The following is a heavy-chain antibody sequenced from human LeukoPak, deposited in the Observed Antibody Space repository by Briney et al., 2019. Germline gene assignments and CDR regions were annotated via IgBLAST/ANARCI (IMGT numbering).Heavy chain of an antibody. CDR2: IFPDDSDT. Sequence: NHGESLKISCEASGYIFTNYWIAWERHMPGKGLECIGIIFPDDSDTRYSPSFQGQVTISVDKSINTTYLQWNSLKASDTAIYFCARPQTGAGDAFDLWGQGTLVTV. CDR3: ARPQTGAGDAFDL. D-gene: IGHD3-10*01. V-gene: IGHV5-51*01. CDR1: GYIFTNYW. J-gene: IGHJ3*01.